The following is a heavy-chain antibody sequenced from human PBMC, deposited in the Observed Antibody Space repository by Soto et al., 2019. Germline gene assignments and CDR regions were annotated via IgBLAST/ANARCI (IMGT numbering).Heavy chain of an antibody. CDR3: ARGINFGGNSRAFDS. CDR2: IGGIDGNT. D-gene: IGHD2-21*02. Sequence: GGSLRLSCAASGYTFSHYWMHWVRQAPGKGLEWVSVIGGIDGNTYYAESVKGRFTISRDNSKNTLYLQMNSLRAEDTAVYYCARGINFGGNSRAFDSWGQGTLVTVSS. V-gene: IGHV3-23*01. J-gene: IGHJ4*02. CDR1: GYTFSHYW.